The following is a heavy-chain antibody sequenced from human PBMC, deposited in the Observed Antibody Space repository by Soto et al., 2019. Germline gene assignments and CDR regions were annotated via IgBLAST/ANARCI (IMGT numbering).Heavy chain of an antibody. D-gene: IGHD2-2*02. V-gene: IGHV1-18*04. CDR2: ISAYNGNT. Sequence: GASAKASCKASGYTFTSCGMSWVRQATGQGLEWMGWISAYNGNTNYAQKLQGRVTMTTDTSTSTAYMELRSLRSDDTAVYYCARDTSIVVVPAAIPFGGIRDYGMAVWGKGTTVPVSS. CDR1: GYTFTSCG. J-gene: IGHJ6*04. CDR3: ARDTSIVVVPAAIPFGGIRDYGMAV.